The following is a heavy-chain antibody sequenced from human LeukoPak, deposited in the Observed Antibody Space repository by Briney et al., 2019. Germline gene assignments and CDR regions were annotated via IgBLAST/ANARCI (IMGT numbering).Heavy chain of an antibody. V-gene: IGHV1-8*01. CDR1: GYTFTSYD. D-gene: IGHD3-3*01. CDR2: MNPNSGNT. Sequence: GASVKVSCKASGYTFTSYDINWVRQATGQGLEWMGWMNPNSGNTGYAQKFQGRVTITRDTSASTAYMELSSLRSEDMAVYYCARASLLRFLEEEPFDYWGQGTLVTVSS. CDR3: ARASLLRFLEEEPFDY. J-gene: IGHJ4*02.